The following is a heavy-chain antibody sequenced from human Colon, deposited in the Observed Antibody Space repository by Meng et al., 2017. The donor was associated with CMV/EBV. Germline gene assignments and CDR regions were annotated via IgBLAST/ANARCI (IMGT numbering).Heavy chain of an antibody. CDR2: VYFSGST. Sequence: SETLSLTCNVSGGSISSYYWSWVRQPPGKGLEWIGYVYFSGSTNYNPSLKSRVTISVDTPKNKFSLKLSSVTAADTAVYYCAGQRKEHRSGTGCPLDYWGQGALVTVSS. CDR1: GGSISSYY. D-gene: IGHD2-2*01. J-gene: IGHJ4*02. V-gene: IGHV4-59*01. CDR3: AGQRKEHRSGTGCPLDY.